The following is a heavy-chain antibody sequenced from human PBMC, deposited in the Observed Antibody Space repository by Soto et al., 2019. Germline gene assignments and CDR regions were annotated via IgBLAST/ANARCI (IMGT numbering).Heavy chain of an antibody. CDR2: IYTSGST. D-gene: IGHD6-13*01. J-gene: IGHJ4*02. V-gene: IGHV4-4*07. Sequence: SETLSLTCTVSGGSISSYYWSWIRQPAGKGLEWIGRIYTSGSTNYNPSLKSRVTMSVDTSKDQFSLKLSSVTAADTAVYYCARDKGQQLVRFPRWASYFDYWGQGTLVTVSS. CDR1: GGSISSYY. CDR3: ARDKGQQLVRFPRWASYFDY.